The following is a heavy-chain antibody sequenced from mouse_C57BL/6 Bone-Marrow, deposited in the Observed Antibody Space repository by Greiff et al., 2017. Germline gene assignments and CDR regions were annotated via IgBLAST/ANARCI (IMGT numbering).Heavy chain of an antibody. CDR3: ARGGDEAWLAY. D-gene: IGHD2-13*01. J-gene: IGHJ3*01. CDR2: IYPGDGDT. CDR1: GYAFSSSW. Sequence: QVQLQQSGPELVKPGASVKISCKASGYAFSSSWMNWVKQRPGKGLEWIGRIYPGDGDTNYNGKFKGKATLTADKSSSTAYMQLSSLTSRDSSVYFCARGGDEAWLAYWGQGTLVTVSA. V-gene: IGHV1-82*01.